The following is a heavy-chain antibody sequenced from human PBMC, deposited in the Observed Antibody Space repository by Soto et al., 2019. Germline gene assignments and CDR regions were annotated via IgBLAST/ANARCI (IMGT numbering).Heavy chain of an antibody. Sequence: QVQLQQWGAGLLKPSETLSLTCAVYGGSFSGYYWSWIRQPPGKGLEWIGEINHSGSTNYNPSLKSRVTIPVDTSKNQFSLKLSSVSAADPAVYYCATGRGVRGVIITTYYYYGLDVWGQGTTVTVSS. V-gene: IGHV4-34*01. CDR2: INHSGST. J-gene: IGHJ6*02. CDR1: GGSFSGYY. D-gene: IGHD3-10*01. CDR3: ATGRGVRGVIITTYYYYGLDV.